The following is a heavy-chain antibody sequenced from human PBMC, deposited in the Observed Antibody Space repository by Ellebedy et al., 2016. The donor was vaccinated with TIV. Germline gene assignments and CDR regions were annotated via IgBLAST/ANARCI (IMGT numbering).Heavy chain of an antibody. Sequence: GESLKISCAATGFAFNTYWMTWVRQAPGKGLEWLAHIQPVGSDEYYVDSVKGRFTISRDNAKDSLYLQMNSLRAEDTAVYYCVRDSGWYNFDSWGQGTLVTVSS. CDR2: IQPVGSDE. CDR3: VRDSGWYNFDS. V-gene: IGHV3-7*01. CDR1: GFAFNTYW. D-gene: IGHD6-19*01. J-gene: IGHJ4*02.